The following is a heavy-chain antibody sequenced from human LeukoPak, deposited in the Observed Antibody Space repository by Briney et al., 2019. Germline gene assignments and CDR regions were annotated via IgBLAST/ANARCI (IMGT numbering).Heavy chain of an antibody. J-gene: IGHJ4*02. V-gene: IGHV4-38-2*02. CDR2: IYHSGST. CDR3: AREGYGGNPAPFDY. Sequence: SETLSLTCAVSGYSISSGYYWGWIRQPPGKGLEWIGSIYHSGSTYYNPSLKSRVTISVDTSKNQFSLKLSSVTAADTAVYYCAREGYGGNPAPFDYWGQGTLVTVSP. D-gene: IGHD4-23*01. CDR1: GYSISSGYY.